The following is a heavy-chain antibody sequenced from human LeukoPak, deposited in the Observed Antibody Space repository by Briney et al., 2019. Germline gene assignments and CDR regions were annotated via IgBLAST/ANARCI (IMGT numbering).Heavy chain of an antibody. Sequence: ASVKVSCTASGYTFTGYYMHWVRQAPGQGLEWMGWINPNSGGTNYAQKFQGRVTMTRDTSISTAYMELSRLRSDDTAVYYCARGKVGATQPGSYWAQGTLVTVSS. J-gene: IGHJ4*02. CDR2: INPNSGGT. CDR1: GYTFTGYY. V-gene: IGHV1-2*02. D-gene: IGHD1-26*01. CDR3: ARGKVGATQPGSY.